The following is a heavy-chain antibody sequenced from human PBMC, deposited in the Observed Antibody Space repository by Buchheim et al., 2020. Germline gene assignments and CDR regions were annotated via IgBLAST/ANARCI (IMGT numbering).Heavy chain of an antibody. D-gene: IGHD2-15*01. Sequence: QVQLVQSGAEVKKPGASAKVSCRTSGYTFSSYDINWVRQATGQGLEWMGWMNPNNGYADYAQKFRGRVTMTRNTSISTAYMELSSLTSEDTAVYYCARGEGCSGGSCYTVPHWGQGTL. V-gene: IGHV1-8*01. J-gene: IGHJ1*01. CDR2: MNPNNGYA. CDR1: GYTFSSYD. CDR3: ARGEGCSGGSCYTVPH.